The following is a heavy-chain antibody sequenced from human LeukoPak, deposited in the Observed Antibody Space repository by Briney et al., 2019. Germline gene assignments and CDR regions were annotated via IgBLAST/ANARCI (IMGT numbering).Heavy chain of an antibody. Sequence: SETLSLTCTVSGGTISSSSYYWDWIRQTPGKGLEWIGSHYYIGTTYYNPSLESRVTISVDTSENQFSLEVTSVTAADTAVYYCARRERTYYYDSSGYFVDVWGQGTTVTVSS. V-gene: IGHV4-39*01. D-gene: IGHD3-22*01. CDR2: HYYIGTT. J-gene: IGHJ6*02. CDR3: ARRERTYYYDSSGYFVDV. CDR1: GGTISSSSYY.